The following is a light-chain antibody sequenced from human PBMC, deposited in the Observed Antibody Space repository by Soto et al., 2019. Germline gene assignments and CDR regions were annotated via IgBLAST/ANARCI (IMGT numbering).Light chain of an antibody. CDR2: EVS. Sequence: QSALTQPASVSGSPGQSITISCTGTSSDVGGYNYVSWYQQHPGKAPKLMIYEVSNRPSGVSNRFSGSKSGNTASLTISGLQAEDEADCYCSSYTSSSTLYVFGTGTKVT. J-gene: IGLJ1*01. V-gene: IGLV2-14*01. CDR3: SSYTSSSTLYV. CDR1: SSDVGGYNY.